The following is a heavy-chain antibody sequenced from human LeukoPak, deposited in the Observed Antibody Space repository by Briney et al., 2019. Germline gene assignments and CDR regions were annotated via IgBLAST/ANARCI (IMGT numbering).Heavy chain of an antibody. CDR1: GYTFTGYY. CDR3: ARDRVIGGVGATDHFDY. D-gene: IGHD1-26*01. CDR2: INSNSGGT. Sequence: ASVKVSCKASGYTFTGYYMHWVRQAPGQGLEWMGRINSNSGGTNYAQKFQGRVTMTRDTSISTAYMELSRLRSDDTAVYYCARDRVIGGVGATDHFDYWGQGTLVTVSS. V-gene: IGHV1-2*06. J-gene: IGHJ4*02.